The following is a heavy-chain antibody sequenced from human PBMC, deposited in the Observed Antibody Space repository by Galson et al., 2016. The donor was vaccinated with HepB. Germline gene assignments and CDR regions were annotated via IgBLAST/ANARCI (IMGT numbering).Heavy chain of an antibody. Sequence: SMRPPCAASGFTFSGPGTLWARHASGKGQQWAGRISSKASNYATAYAASVKGRFNISRDESKNTAYLQMNSLKPEDTAVYYCTTSLVYYFDYWGQGTLVTVSS. CDR2: ISSKASNYAT. D-gene: IGHD2-21*01. CDR1: GFTFSGPG. V-gene: IGHV3-73*01. CDR3: TTSLVYYFDY. J-gene: IGHJ4*02.